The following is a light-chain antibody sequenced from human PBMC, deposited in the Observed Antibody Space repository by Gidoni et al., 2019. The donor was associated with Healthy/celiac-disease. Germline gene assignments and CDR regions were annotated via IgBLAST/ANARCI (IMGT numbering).Light chain of an antibody. J-gene: IGKJ2*01. CDR1: QDISNY. V-gene: IGKV1-33*01. Sequence: DIQMTPSPSSLSASVGDRVTITCQASQDISNYLIWYQQKPGKAPKLLIYDASNLETGVPSRFSGSGSGTDFTFTISSLQPEDIATYYCQQYDNLPPYTFGQGTKLEIK. CDR3: QQYDNLPPYT. CDR2: DAS.